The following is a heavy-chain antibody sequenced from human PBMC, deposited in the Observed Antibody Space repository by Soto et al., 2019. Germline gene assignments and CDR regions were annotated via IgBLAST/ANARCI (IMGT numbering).Heavy chain of an antibody. V-gene: IGHV4-59*01. Sequence: SETLSLTCTVSGGSIISDYWSWIRQPPGKGLEWIGYISYSGSTNYNPSLKSLVTISVDTSRNQFSLNLSPVTAADTAVYYCARVLSGSSLFDYWGQGTLVTVSS. CDR1: GGSIISDY. J-gene: IGHJ4*02. D-gene: IGHD1-26*01. CDR3: ARVLSGSSLFDY. CDR2: ISYSGST.